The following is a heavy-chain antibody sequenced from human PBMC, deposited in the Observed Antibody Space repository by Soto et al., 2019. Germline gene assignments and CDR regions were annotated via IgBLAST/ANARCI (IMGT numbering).Heavy chain of an antibody. CDR3: ARTAIESDGSGSYPHFFDY. CDR1: GGSFSGYY. J-gene: IGHJ4*02. CDR2: INHSGST. V-gene: IGHV4-34*01. D-gene: IGHD3-10*01. Sequence: SETLSLTCAVDGGSFSGYYWSWIRQPPGKGLEWIGEINHSGSTNYNPSLKSRVTISVDTSKNQFSLKLSSVTAADTAVYYCARTAIESDGSGSYPHFFDYWGQGTLVTVSS.